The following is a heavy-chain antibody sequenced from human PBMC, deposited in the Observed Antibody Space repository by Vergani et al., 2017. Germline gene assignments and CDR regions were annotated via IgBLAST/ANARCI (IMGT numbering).Heavy chain of an antibody. CDR1: GGSISSYY. V-gene: IGHV4-4*07. D-gene: IGHD6-13*01. CDR3: ASCLRGIAAAGTWFDP. Sequence: QVQLQESGPGLVKPSETLSLTCTVSGGSISSYYWSWIRQPAGKGLEWIGRIYTSGSTNYNPSLKSRVTMSVDTSKNQFSLKLSSVTAADTAVYYCASCLRGIAAAGTWFDPWGQGTLVTVSS. J-gene: IGHJ5*02. CDR2: IYTSGST.